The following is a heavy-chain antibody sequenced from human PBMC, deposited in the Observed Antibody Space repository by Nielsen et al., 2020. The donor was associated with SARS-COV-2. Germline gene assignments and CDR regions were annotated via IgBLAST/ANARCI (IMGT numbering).Heavy chain of an antibody. Sequence: SETLSLTCVVYGGSLSGFQWKWIRQPPGKGLEWIAQINHSGDTKHNPSLKSRVTISVDTSKNQFSLKLSSVTAADTAVYYCGVGGYWGQGTLVTVSS. V-gene: IGHV4-34*01. CDR1: GGSLSGFQ. CDR3: GVGGY. CDR2: INHSGDT. J-gene: IGHJ4*02.